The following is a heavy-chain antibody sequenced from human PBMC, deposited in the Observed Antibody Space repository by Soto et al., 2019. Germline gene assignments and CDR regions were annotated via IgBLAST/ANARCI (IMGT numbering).Heavy chain of an antibody. J-gene: IGHJ6*02. D-gene: IGHD4-17*01. Sequence: SETLSLTCAVYGGSFSGYYWSWIRQPPGKGLEWIGEINHSGSTNYNPSLKSRVTISVDTSKNQFSLKLSSVTAADTAVYYCARDGMTTVTIYYYYGMDVWGQGTTVTVSS. CDR3: ARDGMTTVTIYYYYGMDV. V-gene: IGHV4-34*01. CDR2: INHSGST. CDR1: GGSFSGYY.